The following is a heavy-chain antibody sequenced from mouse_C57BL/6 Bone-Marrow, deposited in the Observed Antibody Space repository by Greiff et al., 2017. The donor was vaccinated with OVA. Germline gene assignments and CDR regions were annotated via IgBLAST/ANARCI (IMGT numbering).Heavy chain of an antibody. J-gene: IGHJ2*01. V-gene: IGHV14-4*01. CDR2: IDPENGDT. CDR1: GFNIKDDY. Sequence: EVLLVESGAELVRPGASVKLSCTASGFNIKDDYMHWVKQRPEQGLEWIGGIDPENGDTEYASKFQGKATITVDKSSNTAYLQLSSLTSEDTAVYYCTAYPDSGQGTTLPVTS. CDR3: TAYPD.